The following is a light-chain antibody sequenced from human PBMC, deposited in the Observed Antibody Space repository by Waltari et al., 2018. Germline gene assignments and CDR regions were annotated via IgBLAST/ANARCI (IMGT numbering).Light chain of an antibody. CDR2: DAS. CDR3: QQRTTWWT. Sequence: EIVMTQSPATLSVSPGERATLSCRASQSVSSNLAWYQQKPGQAPRLLMYDASTRATGTPARFSGSGSGTDFTLTISSLEPDDSAVYYCQQRTTWWTFGQGTKVEIK. J-gene: IGKJ1*01. V-gene: IGKV3-11*01. CDR1: QSVSSN.